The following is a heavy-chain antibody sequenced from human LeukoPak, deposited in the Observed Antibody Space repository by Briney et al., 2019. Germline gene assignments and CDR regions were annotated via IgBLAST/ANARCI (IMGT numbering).Heavy chain of an antibody. CDR1: GFTFKDYG. Sequence: GGSLRLSCAVSGFTFKDYGMHWVRQPPGKGLEWVCGINWNGGGTDYADSVKGRFTVSRDNVKNSLYLHLSSLRPEDTAVYYCAKHLIPTHTFIFYGLAVWGHGTTVTVSS. J-gene: IGHJ6*02. CDR3: AKHLIPTHTFIFYGLAV. D-gene: IGHD2-15*01. CDR2: INWNGGGT. V-gene: IGHV3-20*04.